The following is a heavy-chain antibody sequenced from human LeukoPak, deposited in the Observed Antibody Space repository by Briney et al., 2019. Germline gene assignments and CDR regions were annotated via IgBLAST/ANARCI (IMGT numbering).Heavy chain of an antibody. J-gene: IGHJ5*02. CDR1: GGSIRSYY. Sequence: PSETLSLTCTVSGGSIRSYYWSWIRQPPGKGLEWIGYIFYSGSTNYNPSLKSRVTISVDTSKNQFSLKLSSVTAADTAVYYCARGPAVTTGWWFDPWGQGTLVTVSS. CDR2: IFYSGST. CDR3: ARGPAVTTGWWFDP. D-gene: IGHD4-17*01. V-gene: IGHV4-59*12.